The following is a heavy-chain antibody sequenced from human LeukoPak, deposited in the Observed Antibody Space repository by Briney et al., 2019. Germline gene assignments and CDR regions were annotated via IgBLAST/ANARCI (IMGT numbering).Heavy chain of an antibody. Sequence: ASVKVSCKASGYTFTGYYMHWARQAPGQGLEWMGRINPNSGGTNYAQKFQGRVTMTRDTSISTAYMELSRLRSDDTAVYYCARAPPPYSSGWYGEGGDYWGQGTLVTVSS. D-gene: IGHD6-19*01. CDR3: ARAPPPYSSGWYGEGGDY. V-gene: IGHV1-2*06. CDR2: INPNSGGT. J-gene: IGHJ4*02. CDR1: GYTFTGYY.